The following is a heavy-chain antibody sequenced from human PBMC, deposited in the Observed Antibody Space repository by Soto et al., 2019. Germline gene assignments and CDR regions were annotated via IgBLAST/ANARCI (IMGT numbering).Heavy chain of an antibody. J-gene: IGHJ6*02. CDR2: INPAASEI. CDR3: ARGHYGLDV. CDR1: GFTFSDHW. D-gene: IGHD3-10*01. Sequence: EVQLVDSGGDLVQPGGSLRLSCSASGFTFSDHWLTWVRQAPGKRLEWVAHINPAASEIDYVESVKGRFTISRDNAKNSLSLQMSSLRVEDTAVYYCARGHYGLDVWGQGTTVIVSS. V-gene: IGHV3-7*01.